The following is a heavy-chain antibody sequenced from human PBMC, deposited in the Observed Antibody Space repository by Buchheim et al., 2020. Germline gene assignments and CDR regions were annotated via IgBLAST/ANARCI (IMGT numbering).Heavy chain of an antibody. CDR1: GFTFSSYA. CDR2: ISGHAATT. Sequence: EVQLLESGGDLVPPAGSLRLSCAASGFTFSSYAMAWVRQAPGQGLEWVSVISGHAATTYYADSVKGRFTISRDNSKNTVYLQMSSLRAEDTAVYYCARDRASSGYYSSNWFDPWGQGTL. V-gene: IGHV3-23*01. J-gene: IGHJ5*02. D-gene: IGHD3-3*01. CDR3: ARDRASSGYYSSNWFDP.